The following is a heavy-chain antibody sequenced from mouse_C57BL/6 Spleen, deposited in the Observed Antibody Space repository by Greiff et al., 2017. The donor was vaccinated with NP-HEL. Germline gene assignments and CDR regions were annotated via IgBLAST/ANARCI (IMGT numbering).Heavy chain of an antibody. CDR2: IDPSDSYT. V-gene: IGHV1-69*01. D-gene: IGHD1-1*01. CDR3: ARYYGDAMDY. CDR1: GYTFTSYW. J-gene: IGHJ4*01. Sequence: VQLQQPGAELVMPGASVKLSCKASGYTFTSYWMHWVKQRPGQGLEWIGEIDPSDSYTNYNQKFKGKSTLTVDKSSSTAYMQLSSLTSEDSAVYYCARYYGDAMDYWGQGTSVTVSS.